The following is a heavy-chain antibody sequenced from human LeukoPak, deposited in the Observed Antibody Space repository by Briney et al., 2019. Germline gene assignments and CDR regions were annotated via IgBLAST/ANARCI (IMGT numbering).Heavy chain of an antibody. J-gene: IGHJ3*02. CDR3: ARVGRWLRAFDI. Sequence: ASVKVSCKASSYTFTDYGINWVRQAPGHGVEWMGWVSPYNGDTKYTQKFQDRVTLTTDTSTSTAYMELRSLRSDDTAVYYCARVGRWLRAFDIWGQGTVITVSS. CDR1: SYTFTDYG. D-gene: IGHD5-12*01. V-gene: IGHV1-18*01. CDR2: VSPYNGDT.